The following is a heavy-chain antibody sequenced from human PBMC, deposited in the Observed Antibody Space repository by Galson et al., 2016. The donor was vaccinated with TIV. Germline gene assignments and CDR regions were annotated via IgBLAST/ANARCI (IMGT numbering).Heavy chain of an antibody. V-gene: IGHV5-51*01. CDR2: VYPDDSDT. J-gene: IGHJ4*02. Sequence: QSGAEVKKPGESLKISCEASGYSLATYWIAWVRQKPGKGLEWMGIVYPDDSDTTYNPSFQGQVTFSADKSINTAFLQWSSLEASDTAMYYCARRGPRYGKFDYWGQGTPVTVSS. CDR3: ARRGPRYGKFDY. CDR1: GYSLATYW. D-gene: IGHD4-17*01.